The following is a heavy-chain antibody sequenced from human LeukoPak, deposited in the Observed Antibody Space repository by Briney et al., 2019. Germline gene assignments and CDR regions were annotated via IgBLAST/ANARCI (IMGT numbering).Heavy chain of an antibody. CDR3: AKDGPGDFWSGYYLFDS. CDR2: ISDSGVPT. CDR1: GFPFSSYA. Sequence: GGSLRLSCAASGFPFSSYAMSWVRQAPGKGLEWVSSISDSGVPTYYADSVKGRFTISRDNSKKSLYLQMNSLRAEDTAVYYCAKDGPGDFWSGYYLFDSWGQGTLVTVSS. J-gene: IGHJ4*02. D-gene: IGHD3-3*01. V-gene: IGHV3-23*01.